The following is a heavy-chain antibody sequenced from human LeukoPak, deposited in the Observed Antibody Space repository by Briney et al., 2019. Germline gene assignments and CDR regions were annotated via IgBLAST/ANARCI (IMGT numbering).Heavy chain of an antibody. D-gene: IGHD4-23*01. CDR3: TDAVAG. Sequence: GGSLRLFCAASGFSVSSNYLTWVRQPPGKGLEWVSVIYSDGSTYYADSVKGRFTISRDNSKNTLYLQMNSLRVEDTAVYYCTDAVAGWGQGTLVTVSS. V-gene: IGHV3-53*05. CDR2: IYSDGST. CDR1: GFSVSSNY. J-gene: IGHJ4*02.